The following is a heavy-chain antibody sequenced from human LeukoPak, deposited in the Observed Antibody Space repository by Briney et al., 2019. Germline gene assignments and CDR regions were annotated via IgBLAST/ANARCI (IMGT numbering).Heavy chain of an antibody. J-gene: IGHJ4*02. D-gene: IGHD1-26*01. CDR3: ARWGRDGTFDY. CDR1: GGTFSSYA. CDR2: ISAYNGNT. V-gene: IGHV1-18*01. Sequence: GASVKVSCKASGGTFSSYAISWVRQAPGQGLEWMGWISAYNGNTNYAQKLQGRVTMTTDTSTSTAYMELRSLRSDDTAVYYCARWGRDGTFDYWGQGTLVTVSS.